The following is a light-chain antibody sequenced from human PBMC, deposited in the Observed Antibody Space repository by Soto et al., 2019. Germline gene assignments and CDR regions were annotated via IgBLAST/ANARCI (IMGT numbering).Light chain of an antibody. V-gene: IGLV1-40*01. CDR2: YDD. Sequence: QSVLTQPPSVSGAPGQRVTISCTGSSSNIGAGHDVHWYQHLLGAAPKLLIYYDDLLASGVSARFSGSKSGTSASLAISGLQSEDEADYYCAAWDDSTKSHVFGTGTKVTVL. CDR3: AAWDDSTKSHV. J-gene: IGLJ1*01. CDR1: SSNIGAGHD.